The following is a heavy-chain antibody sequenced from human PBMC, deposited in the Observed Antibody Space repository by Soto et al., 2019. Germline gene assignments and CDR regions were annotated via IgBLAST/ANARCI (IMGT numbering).Heavy chain of an antibody. V-gene: IGHV4-34*01. CDR3: ARLGYCSGGSCRNLDY. D-gene: IGHD2-15*01. CDR2: INHSGST. Sequence: QVQLQQWGAGLLKPSETLSLTCAVYGGSFSGYYWSWIRQPPGKGLEWIGEINHSGSTNYNPSHKSRVTISVDTSKNQFSLKLSSVTAADTAVYYCARLGYCSGGSCRNLDYWGQGSLVTVSS. CDR1: GGSFSGYY. J-gene: IGHJ4*02.